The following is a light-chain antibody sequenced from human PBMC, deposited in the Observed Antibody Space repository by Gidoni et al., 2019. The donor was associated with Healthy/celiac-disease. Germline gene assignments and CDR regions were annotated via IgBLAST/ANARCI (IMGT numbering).Light chain of an antibody. V-gene: IGKV1-12*01. Sequence: DIQMTQSPSSVSASVGDRVTITCRASQGVSISLAWYQQKPGKAPNLLIHAASSLQSGVPSRFSGRGSGTYFTLTISSLQPEDFATYYCQQANSFPPTFXGXTKVEIK. CDR2: AAS. CDR1: QGVSIS. J-gene: IGKJ4*01. CDR3: QQANSFPPT.